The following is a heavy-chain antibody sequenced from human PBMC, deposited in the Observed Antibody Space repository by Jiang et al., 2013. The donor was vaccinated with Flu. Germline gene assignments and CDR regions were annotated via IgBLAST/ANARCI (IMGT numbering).Heavy chain of an antibody. Sequence: SRVTISVDTSKNQFSLKLSSVTAADTAVYYCARRYYYGSGIKTPYYYYGMDVWGQGTTVTVSS. J-gene: IGHJ6*02. V-gene: IGHV4-39*01. CDR3: ARRYYYGSGIKTPYYYYGMDV. D-gene: IGHD3-10*01.